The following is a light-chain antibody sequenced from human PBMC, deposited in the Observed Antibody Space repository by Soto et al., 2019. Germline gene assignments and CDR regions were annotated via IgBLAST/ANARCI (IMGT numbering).Light chain of an antibody. J-gene: IGLJ3*02. CDR2: SNN. Sequence: QSVLTQPPSVSGAPGQRVTISCTGSSSNIGAGYDVHWYQQLPGTAPKLLIYSNNNRPSGVPDRFSGSKSGTSASLAITGLQPEYEADYYCQSFDSSLSGWVFGGGTQLTVL. CDR1: SSNIGAGYD. V-gene: IGLV1-40*01. CDR3: QSFDSSLSGWV.